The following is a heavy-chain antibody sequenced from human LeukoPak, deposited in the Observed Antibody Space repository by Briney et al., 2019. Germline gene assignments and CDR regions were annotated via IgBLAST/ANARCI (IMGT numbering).Heavy chain of an antibody. Sequence: PGGSLRLSCGASGFTFDDYAMQWGRHAPGKGLEWVSGITWNSDNIDYADSVKGRFTISRDNAKNSLYLQMNSLRAEDTALYYCAKDTTYYYDSSGYDGFDIWGQGTMVTVSS. CDR3: AKDTTYYYDSSGYDGFDI. J-gene: IGHJ3*02. V-gene: IGHV3-9*01. CDR2: ITWNSDNI. D-gene: IGHD3-22*01. CDR1: GFTFDDYA.